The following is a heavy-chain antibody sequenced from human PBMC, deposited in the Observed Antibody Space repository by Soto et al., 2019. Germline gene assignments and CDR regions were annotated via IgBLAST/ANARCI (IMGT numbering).Heavy chain of an antibody. Sequence: SETLSLTCTVSGGSISSGGYYWGWIRQHPGKGLEWIGYIYYSGSTYYNPSLKSRVTISVDTSKNQFSLKLSSVTAADTAVYYCAREVAVPAAGAYYYYGMDVWGQGTTVTASS. J-gene: IGHJ6*02. D-gene: IGHD2-2*01. CDR1: GGSISSGGYY. CDR3: AREVAVPAAGAYYYYGMDV. CDR2: IYYSGST. V-gene: IGHV4-31*03.